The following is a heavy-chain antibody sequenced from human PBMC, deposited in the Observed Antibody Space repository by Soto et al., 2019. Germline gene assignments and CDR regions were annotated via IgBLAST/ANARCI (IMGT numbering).Heavy chain of an antibody. D-gene: IGHD2-2*01. CDR2: ISAYNGNT. CDR1: GYTFTSYG. CDR3: ARVPRSLGYCSSTSCPPNWFDP. Sequence: ASVKVSCKASGYTFTSYGIGWVRQAPGQGLERMGWISAYNGNTNYAQKLQGRVTMTTDTSTSTAYMELRSLRSDDTAVYYCARVPRSLGYCSSTSCPPNWFDPWGQGTLVTVSS. V-gene: IGHV1-18*01. J-gene: IGHJ5*02.